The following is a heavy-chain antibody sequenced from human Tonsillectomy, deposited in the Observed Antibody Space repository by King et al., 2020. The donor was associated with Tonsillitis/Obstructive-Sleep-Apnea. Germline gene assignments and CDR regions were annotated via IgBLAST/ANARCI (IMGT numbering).Heavy chain of an antibody. Sequence: QLVQSGGDLVQPGGSLRLSCAASGFTLSTYAMSCLRQAPGEGLEWVSAIGGSGVVGHIHYADSVQGRFTFSRDVPKNTLYLEMNNLRVEDTAGYYCAKDRGVGGTYGYGTFDIWGQGAMVTVSS. D-gene: IGHD1-26*01. J-gene: IGHJ3*02. CDR1: GFTLSTYA. CDR3: AKDRGVGGTYGYGTFDI. V-gene: IGHV3-23*04. CDR2: IGGSGVVGHI.